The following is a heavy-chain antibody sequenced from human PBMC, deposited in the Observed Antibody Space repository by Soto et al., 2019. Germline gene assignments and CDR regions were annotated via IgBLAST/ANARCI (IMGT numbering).Heavy chain of an antibody. CDR3: ARARPSARSDGSWGDYYSYGMDV. V-gene: IGHV3-13*01. Sequence: LRLSCAASGFTVSSYDMHWVRQAPGKGLEWVSVIGTAGDAYYSGSVKGRFTITRENARNSLYLQMNSLRAGDTAVYYCARARPSARSDGSWGDYYSYGMDVWGQGTTVTVSS. D-gene: IGHD3-10*01. CDR1: GFTVSSYD. CDR2: IGTAGDA. J-gene: IGHJ6*02.